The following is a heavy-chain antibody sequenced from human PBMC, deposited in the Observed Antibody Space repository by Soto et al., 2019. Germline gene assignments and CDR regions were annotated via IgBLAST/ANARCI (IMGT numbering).Heavy chain of an antibody. CDR1: GGTFSSYA. CDR2: IIPIFGTA. J-gene: IGHJ3*02. Sequence: SVKVSCKASGGTFSSYAISWVRQAPGQGLEWMGGIIPIFGTANYAQKFQGRVTITADGSTSTAYMELSSLRSEDTAVYYCARMPGGSGLDAFDIWGQGTMVTVSS. V-gene: IGHV1-69*13. CDR3: ARMPGGSGLDAFDI. D-gene: IGHD2-15*01.